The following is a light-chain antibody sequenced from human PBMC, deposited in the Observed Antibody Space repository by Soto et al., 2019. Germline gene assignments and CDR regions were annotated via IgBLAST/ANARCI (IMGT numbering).Light chain of an antibody. V-gene: IGKV1-39*01. CDR2: AAF. J-gene: IGKJ1*01. CDR3: QHYNSYGT. Sequence: DIQMTQSPSSLSASVGDRVSITCRASQSISSYLNWYQQKPGKAPKLLIYAAFTLQTGVSSRFSGSGSGTEFTLTISSLQPDDFATYYCQHYNSYGTFGPGTKVDIK. CDR1: QSISSY.